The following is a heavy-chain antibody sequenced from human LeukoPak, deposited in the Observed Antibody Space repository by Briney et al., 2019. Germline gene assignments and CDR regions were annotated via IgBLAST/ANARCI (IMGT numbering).Heavy chain of an antibody. CDR2: IYYSGST. Sequence: SETPSLTCTVSGGSISSYYWSWIRQPPGKGLEWIGYIYYSGSTNYNPSLKSRVTISVDTSKNQFSLKLSSVTAADTAVYYCARHQYYDFWSGYYIHYYFDYWGQGTLVTVSS. V-gene: IGHV4-59*08. J-gene: IGHJ4*02. CDR1: GGSISSYY. D-gene: IGHD3-3*01. CDR3: ARHQYYDFWSGYYIHYYFDY.